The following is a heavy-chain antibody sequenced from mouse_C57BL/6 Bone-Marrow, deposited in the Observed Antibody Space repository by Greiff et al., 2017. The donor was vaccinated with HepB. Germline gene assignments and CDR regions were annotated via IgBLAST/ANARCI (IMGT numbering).Heavy chain of an antibody. CDR1: GYTFTSYW. V-gene: IGHV1-53*01. D-gene: IGHD2-4*01. J-gene: IGHJ3*01. CDR3: ARSGLRRRGFAY. CDR2: INPSNGGT. Sequence: QVQLQQSGTELVKPGASVKLSCKASGYTFTSYWMHWVKQRPGQGLEWIGNINPSNGGTNYNEKFKSKATLTVDKSSSTAYMQLSSLTSEDSAVYYCARSGLRRRGFAYWGQGTLVTVSA.